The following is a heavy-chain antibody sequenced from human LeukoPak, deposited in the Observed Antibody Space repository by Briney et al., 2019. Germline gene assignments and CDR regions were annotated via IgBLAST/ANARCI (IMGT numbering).Heavy chain of an antibody. CDR1: GYSIGSGYY. CDR3: ARDGPDYDILTGYYHLYYYYMDV. CDR2: IYTSGST. V-gene: IGHV4-4*07. J-gene: IGHJ6*03. Sequence: PSETLSLTCAVSGYSIGSGYYWGWIRQPAGKGLEWIGRIYTSGSTNYNPSLKSRVTMSVDTSKNQFSLKLSSVTAADTAVYYCARDGPDYDILTGYYHLYYYYMDVWGKGTTVTVSS. D-gene: IGHD3-9*01.